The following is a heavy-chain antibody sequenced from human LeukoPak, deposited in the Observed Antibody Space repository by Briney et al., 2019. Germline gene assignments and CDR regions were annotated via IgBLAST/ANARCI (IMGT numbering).Heavy chain of an antibody. J-gene: IGHJ4*02. CDR2: ISYDGSNK. D-gene: IGHD1-14*01. CDR1: GFTFSSYA. Sequence: GGSLRLSCAASGFTFSSYAMHWVRQAPGKGLEWVAVISYDGSNKYYADSVKGRFTISRDNAKNTLFLQMNSLRAEDTAVYYCARDIPLEPPDYWGQGTLVTVSS. CDR3: ARDIPLEPPDY. V-gene: IGHV3-30-3*01.